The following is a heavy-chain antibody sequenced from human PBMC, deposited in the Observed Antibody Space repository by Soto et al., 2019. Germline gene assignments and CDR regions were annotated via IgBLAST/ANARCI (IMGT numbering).Heavy chain of an antibody. V-gene: IGHV3-30*18. J-gene: IGHJ4*02. CDR1: GFTFSSYG. D-gene: IGHD6-19*01. Sequence: GGSLRLSCAASGFTFSSYGMHWVRQAPGKGLEWVAVISYDGSNKYYADSVKGRFTISRDNSKNTLYLQMNSLRAEDTAVYYCAKLGRQWLVYYFDYWGQGTLVTVS. CDR2: ISYDGSNK. CDR3: AKLGRQWLVYYFDY.